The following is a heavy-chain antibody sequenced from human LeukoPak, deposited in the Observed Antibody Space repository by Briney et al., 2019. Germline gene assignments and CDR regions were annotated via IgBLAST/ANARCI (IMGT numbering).Heavy chain of an antibody. J-gene: IGHJ6*04. CDR1: GGTFISYA. CDR2: IIPIFGTA. CDR3: ARGHGYYYYGMDV. Sequence: ASVKVSCKASGGTFISYAISWVRQAPGQGPEWMGGIIPIFGTANYAQKFQGRVTITSDESTSTAYMELSSLRSEDTAVYYCARGHGYYYYGMDVWGKGTTVTVSS. V-gene: IGHV1-69*13.